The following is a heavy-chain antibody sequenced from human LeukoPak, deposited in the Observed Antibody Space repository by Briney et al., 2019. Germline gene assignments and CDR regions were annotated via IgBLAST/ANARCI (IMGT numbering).Heavy chain of an antibody. CDR3: AKDPFRYGSYFDS. J-gene: IGHJ4*02. V-gene: IGHV3-30*02. CDR2: IWYDGGDK. CDR1: GFTFSGCG. D-gene: IGHD5-18*01. Sequence: GGSLRLSCAASGFTFSGCGMHWVRQAPGKGLEWVAFIWYDGGDKYYADSVKGEFTISRDNSKNTLYLQMNSLRAEDTAVYYCAKDPFRYGSYFDSWGQGTLVTVSS.